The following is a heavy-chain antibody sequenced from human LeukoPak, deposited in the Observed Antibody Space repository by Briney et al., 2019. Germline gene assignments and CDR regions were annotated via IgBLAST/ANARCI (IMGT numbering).Heavy chain of an antibody. J-gene: IGHJ3*02. CDR2: ISSSGSTI. D-gene: IGHD6-19*01. CDR1: GFTFSSYE. V-gene: IGHV3-48*03. Sequence: GGSLRLSCAASGFTFSSYEMNWVRQAPGKGLEWVSYISSSGSTIYYADSVKGRFTISRDNAKNSLYLQMNSLRAEDTAVYYCAKPVSVAGYHDAFDIWGQGTMVTVSP. CDR3: AKPVSVAGYHDAFDI.